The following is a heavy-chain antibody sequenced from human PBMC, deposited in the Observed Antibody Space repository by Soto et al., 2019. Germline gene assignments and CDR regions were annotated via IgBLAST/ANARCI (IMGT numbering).Heavy chain of an antibody. CDR2: IIPIFGTA. CDR3: ARDELRLGELSFYGMDV. J-gene: IGHJ6*02. Sequence: QVQLVQSGAEVKKPGSSVKVSCKASGGTFSSYAISWVRQAPGQGLEWMGGIIPIFGTANYAQKFQGRVTITGDESTSTAYMELSSLRSEDTAVYYCARDELRLGELSFYGMDVWGQGTTVTVSS. CDR1: GGTFSSYA. V-gene: IGHV1-69*01. D-gene: IGHD3-16*01.